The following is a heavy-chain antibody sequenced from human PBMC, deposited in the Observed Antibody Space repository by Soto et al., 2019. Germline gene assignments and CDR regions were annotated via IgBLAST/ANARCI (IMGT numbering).Heavy chain of an antibody. CDR1: GYTFTGYY. D-gene: IGHD2-15*01. V-gene: IGHV1-2*02. Sequence: ASVNVYCKASGYTFTGYYMHWVRQAPGQGLEWMGWINPNSGGTNYAQKFQGRVTMTRDTSISTAYMELSRLRSDDTAVYYCASSVVAATLAYSNWFDPWGQGTLVIVSS. J-gene: IGHJ5*02. CDR3: ASSVVAATLAYSNWFDP. CDR2: INPNSGGT.